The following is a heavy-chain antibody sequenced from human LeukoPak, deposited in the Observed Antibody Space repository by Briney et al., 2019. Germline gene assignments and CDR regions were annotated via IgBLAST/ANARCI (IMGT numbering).Heavy chain of an antibody. V-gene: IGHV3-9*01. CDR3: ARVGCSSPSCYDMYYYYGMDV. J-gene: IGHJ6*02. CDR1: GFTFDDYA. D-gene: IGHD2-2*01. CDR2: ISWNSGSI. Sequence: GGSLRLSCAASGFTFDDYAMHWVRQAPGKGLEWVSGISWNSGSIGYADSVKGRFTISRDNAKNSLYLQMNSLRAEDTALYYCARVGCSSPSCYDMYYYYGMDVWGQGTTVTVSS.